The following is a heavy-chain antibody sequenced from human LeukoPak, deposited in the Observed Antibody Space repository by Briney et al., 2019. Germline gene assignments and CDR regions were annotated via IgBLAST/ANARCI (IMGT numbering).Heavy chain of an antibody. CDR2: VSAYNGNT. V-gene: IGHV1-18*01. J-gene: IGHJ3*02. CDR3: ARCYGGDWGPFDI. D-gene: IGHD2-21*02. Sequence: GASVKVSCKASGYSFTSYGISWVRQAPGQGLEWMGWVSAYNGNTNYAQKVQGRVTMTTDTSTSTGYMELRSLRSDDTAVYYCARCYGGDWGPFDIWGQGTMVTVSS. CDR1: GYSFTSYG.